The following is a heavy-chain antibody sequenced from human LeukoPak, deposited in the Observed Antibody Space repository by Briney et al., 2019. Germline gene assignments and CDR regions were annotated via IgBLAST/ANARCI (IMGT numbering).Heavy chain of an antibody. CDR2: ISVYNGNT. V-gene: IGHV1-18*01. J-gene: IGHJ4*02. Sequence: ASVKVSCKASGYTFASYGISWARQAPGQGLEWMGWISVYNGNTNYAQKLQGRVTMTTDTSTSTAYMELRSLRSDDTAVYYCAREIQSRADYWGQGTLVTVSS. CDR3: AREIQSRADY. CDR1: GYTFASYG.